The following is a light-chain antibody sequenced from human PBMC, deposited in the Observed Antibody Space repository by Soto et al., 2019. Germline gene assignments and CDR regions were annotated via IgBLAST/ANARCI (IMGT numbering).Light chain of an antibody. CDR2: GAS. J-gene: IGKJ4*01. CDR3: QQYGSSPLT. V-gene: IGKV3-20*01. Sequence: EIVLTQSPGTLSLSPGERATLSCRASQSVSSSYLAWYQQKPGQAPRLLIYGASSRATGIPDRFSGSGSGTDLTHNISRVGPEDFAVYYCQQYGSSPLTFGGGTQGEIK. CDR1: QSVSSSY.